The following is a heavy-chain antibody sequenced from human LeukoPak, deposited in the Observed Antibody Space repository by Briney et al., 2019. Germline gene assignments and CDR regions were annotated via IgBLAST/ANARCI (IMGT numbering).Heavy chain of an antibody. Sequence: GRSLRLSCAASGFTFSSYAMHWVRQAPGKGLEWVAVISYDGSNKYYADSVKGRFTISRDNSKNTLYLQMNSLRAEDTAVYYCASTMLYYYDSSGPPNYWGQGTLVTVSS. CDR3: ASTMLYYYDSSGPPNY. CDR1: GFTFSSYA. V-gene: IGHV3-30*04. CDR2: ISYDGSNK. D-gene: IGHD3-22*01. J-gene: IGHJ4*02.